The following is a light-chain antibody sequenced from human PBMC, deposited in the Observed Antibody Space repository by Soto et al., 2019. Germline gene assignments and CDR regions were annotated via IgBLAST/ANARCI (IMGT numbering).Light chain of an antibody. CDR3: RSYTSSSTLV. Sequence: QSALTQPASVSGSPGQSITISCTGTSSDVGGYNYVSWYQQHPGIAPKLMISEVSNRPSGVSNRFSGSKSGNTASLTIAGLQAEDEADYYCRSYTSSSTLVFGGGTKLTVL. J-gene: IGLJ2*01. CDR1: SSDVGGYNY. V-gene: IGLV2-14*01. CDR2: EVS.